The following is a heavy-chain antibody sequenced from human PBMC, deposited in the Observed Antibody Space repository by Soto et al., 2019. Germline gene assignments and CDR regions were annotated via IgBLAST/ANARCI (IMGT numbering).Heavy chain of an antibody. CDR3: ASNIVVVPAARPPYYYYYGMDV. CDR2: ISYDGSNK. D-gene: IGHD2-2*01. CDR1: GFTFSSYA. Sequence: GGSLRLSCAASGFTFSSYAMHWVRQAPGKGLEWVAVISYDGSNKYYADSVKGRFTISRDNSKNTLYLQMNSLRAGDTAVYYCASNIVVVPAARPPYYYYYGMDVWGQGTTVTVSS. J-gene: IGHJ6*02. V-gene: IGHV3-30-3*01.